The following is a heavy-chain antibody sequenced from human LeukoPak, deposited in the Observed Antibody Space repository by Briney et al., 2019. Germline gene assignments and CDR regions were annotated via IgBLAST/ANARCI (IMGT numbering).Heavy chain of an antibody. CDR3: AREWCSGGSCYYNY. V-gene: IGHV1-69*13. CDR1: GGTFSSYA. J-gene: IGHJ4*01. Sequence: GASVKVSCKASGGTFSSYAISWVRQAPGQGLEWMGGIIPIFGTANYAQKFQGRVTITADESTSTAYMELSSLRSEDTAVYYCAREWCSGGSCYYNYWGHGTLVTVSS. D-gene: IGHD2-15*01. CDR2: IIPIFGTA.